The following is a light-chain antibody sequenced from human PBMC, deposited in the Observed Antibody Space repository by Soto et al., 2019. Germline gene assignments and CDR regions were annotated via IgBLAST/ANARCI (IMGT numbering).Light chain of an antibody. J-gene: IGKJ4*01. CDR3: QQMT. CDR2: EAS. CDR1: QNIGTW. Sequence: DIQMTQSPSTLSASVGDRVTITCRASQNIGTWLAWYQQKPGKAPKLLIYEASSFERGVPSRFSGSGSGTEFTLTISGLQTDDAATYYCQQMTFGGGTKVEIK. V-gene: IGKV1-5*01.